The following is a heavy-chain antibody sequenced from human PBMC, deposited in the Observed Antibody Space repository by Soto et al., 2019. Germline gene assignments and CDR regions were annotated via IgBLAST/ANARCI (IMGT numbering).Heavy chain of an antibody. J-gene: IGHJ4*02. D-gene: IGHD2-15*01. Sequence: QVQLQQWGAGLLKPSETLSLTCAVYGGSFSGYYWSWIRQPPGKGLEWIGEINHSGSTNYNPSLTSRVTTSVDTSKNQFALKLSSVTAADTAVYYCARGEYGGFDYWGQGTLVTVSS. V-gene: IGHV4-34*01. CDR2: INHSGST. CDR1: GGSFSGYY. CDR3: ARGEYGGFDY.